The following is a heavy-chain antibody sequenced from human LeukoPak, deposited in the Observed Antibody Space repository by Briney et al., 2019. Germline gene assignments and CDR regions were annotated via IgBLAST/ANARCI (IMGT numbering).Heavy chain of an antibody. Sequence: SETLSLTCTVSGGSISSYYWSWIRQPAGKGLEWIGRIYTSGSNNYNPSLKSRVTMSVDTSKNQFSLKLSSVTAADTAVYYCASSAFDYGDYEVDYWGQGTLVTVSS. CDR3: ASSAFDYGDYEVDY. CDR1: GGSISSYY. V-gene: IGHV4-4*07. J-gene: IGHJ4*02. D-gene: IGHD4-17*01. CDR2: IYTSGSN.